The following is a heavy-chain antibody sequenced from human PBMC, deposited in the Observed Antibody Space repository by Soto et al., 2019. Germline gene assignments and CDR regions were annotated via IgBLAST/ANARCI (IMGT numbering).Heavy chain of an antibody. CDR1: GFTFSSYW. D-gene: IGHD3-22*01. V-gene: IGHV3-23*04. Sequence: EVQLVESGGGLVQPGGSLRLSCAASGFTFSSYWMHWVRQAPGKGLVWVSGISASGGTANLADSVEGRCTISRDNSKSTLYLQMNSLRAEDTAVYYCAKLTYPSDSTGYYYERVSGWIDSWGQGTLVTVSS. CDR2: ISASGGTA. CDR3: AKLTYPSDSTGYYYERVSGWIDS. J-gene: IGHJ5*01.